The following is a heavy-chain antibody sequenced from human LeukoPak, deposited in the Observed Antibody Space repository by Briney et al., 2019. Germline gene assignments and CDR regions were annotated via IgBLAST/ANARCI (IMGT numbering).Heavy chain of an antibody. CDR3: ARAHDGSGYYLGY. J-gene: IGHJ4*02. D-gene: IGHD3-22*01. Sequence: GGSLRLSCAASGFTFSSYWMHWARQAPGKGLVWVSRINSDGSSTTYADSVKGRFPISRDNAKNTLYLQMNSVRAEDTAVYYCARAHDGSGYYLGYWGQGALVTVSS. V-gene: IGHV3-74*03. CDR2: INSDGSST. CDR1: GFTFSSYW.